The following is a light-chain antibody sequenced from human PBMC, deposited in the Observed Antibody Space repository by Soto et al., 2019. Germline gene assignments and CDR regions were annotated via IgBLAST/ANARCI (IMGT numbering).Light chain of an antibody. CDR3: QQYGSSPWT. V-gene: IGKV3-20*01. Sequence: EIVLTQSPATLSLSPGERATLSCRASQSVSSYLAWYQQKPGQAPRLLIYGASSRATGIPDRFTGSGSGTDFTLTVNRLEPEDFAVYHCQQYGSSPWTFGQGTKVDIK. CDR1: QSVSSY. J-gene: IGKJ1*01. CDR2: GAS.